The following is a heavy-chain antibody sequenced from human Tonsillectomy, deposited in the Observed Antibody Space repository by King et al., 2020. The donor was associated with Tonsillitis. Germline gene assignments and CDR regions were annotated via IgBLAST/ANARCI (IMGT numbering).Heavy chain of an antibody. J-gene: IGHJ4*02. CDR3: VRGSQSFDY. CDR2: INSDGRTT. V-gene: IGHV3-74*01. Sequence: VQLVESGGGLVQPGGSLRLSCAASGFTFNKYWMYWVRQAPGKGLVWVSRINSDGRTTTYAESVEGRFTISRDNAKNTLFLQMNSLRVEDTALYYCVRGSQSFDYWGQGTLVTVSS. CDR1: GFTFNKYW.